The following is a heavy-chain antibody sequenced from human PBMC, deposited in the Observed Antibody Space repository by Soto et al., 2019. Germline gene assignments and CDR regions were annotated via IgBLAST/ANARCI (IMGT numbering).Heavy chain of an antibody. CDR1: GGTFSSYT. J-gene: IGHJ2*01. Sequence: QVQLVQSGAEVKKPGSSVKVSCKASGGTFSSYTISWVRQAPGQGLEWMGRIIPILGIANYAQKFQGRVTITADKSTSTAYRELSSLRSEDTAGYYCARGREAYCGGDCHFDLWGRGTLVTVSS. V-gene: IGHV1-69*02. CDR2: IIPILGIA. CDR3: ARGREAYCGGDCHFDL. D-gene: IGHD2-21*02.